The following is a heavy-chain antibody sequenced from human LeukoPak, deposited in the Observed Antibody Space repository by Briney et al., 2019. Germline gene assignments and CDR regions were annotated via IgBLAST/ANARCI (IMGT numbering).Heavy chain of an antibody. D-gene: IGHD2-15*01. J-gene: IGHJ4*02. Sequence: SETLSLTCAVYGGSFSGYYWSWIRQPPGKGLEWIGEINHSGSTNYNPSLKSRVTISVDTSKNQFSLRLNSVTAADTAVYYCARKSILTSGRKPYDYWDQGALVTVSS. CDR1: GGSFSGYY. CDR3: ARKSILTSGRKPYDY. CDR2: INHSGST. V-gene: IGHV4-34*01.